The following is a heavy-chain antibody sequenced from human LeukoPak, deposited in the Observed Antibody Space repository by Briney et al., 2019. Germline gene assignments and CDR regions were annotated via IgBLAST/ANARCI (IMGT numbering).Heavy chain of an antibody. J-gene: IGHJ4*02. V-gene: IGHV4-34*01. CDR1: GGSFSGYY. CDR3: ARITSSWYGGGFDY. Sequence: SETLSLTCAVYGGSFSGYYWSWIRQPPGKGREWIGEINHSGSTNYNPSLKSRVTISVDTSKNQFSLKLSSVTAADTAVYYCARITSSWYGGGFDYWGQGTLVTVSS. CDR2: INHSGST. D-gene: IGHD6-13*01.